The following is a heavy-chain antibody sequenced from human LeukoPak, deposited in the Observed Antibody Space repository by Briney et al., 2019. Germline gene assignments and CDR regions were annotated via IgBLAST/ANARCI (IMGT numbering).Heavy chain of an antibody. J-gene: IGHJ6*02. Sequence: SETLSLTCTVSGGSISSYYWSWIRQPAGKGLEWIGRIYTSGSTNYNPSLKSRVTMSVDTSKNQFSLKLSSVTAADTAVYYCARDISSGWYVGYYYGMDVWGQGTTVTVSS. CDR2: IYTSGST. CDR1: GGSISSYY. V-gene: IGHV4-4*07. CDR3: ARDISSGWYVGYYYGMDV. D-gene: IGHD6-19*01.